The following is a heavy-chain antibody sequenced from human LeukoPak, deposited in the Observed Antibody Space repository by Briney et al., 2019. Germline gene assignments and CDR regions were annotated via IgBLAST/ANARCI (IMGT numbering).Heavy chain of an antibody. D-gene: IGHD2/OR15-2a*01. V-gene: IGHV4-59*08. Sequence: SETLSLTCTVPGGSISSYYWSWIRQPPGKGLEWIGDIHYSGSTNYNPSLKSRVTISVDTSRNQFSLKLSSVTAADTAVYYCARHRAVSILPDFDYWGQGTLVTVSS. CDR3: ARHRAVSILPDFDY. CDR1: GGSISSYY. CDR2: IHYSGST. J-gene: IGHJ4*02.